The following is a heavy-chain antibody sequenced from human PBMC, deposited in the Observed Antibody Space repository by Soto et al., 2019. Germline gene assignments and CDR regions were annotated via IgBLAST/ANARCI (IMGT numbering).Heavy chain of an antibody. V-gene: IGHV4-59*01. Sequence: SETLSLTCTVAGGSIRSYYWSWIRQPPGKGLEWIGYIYYSGSTNYNPSLKSRVTISVDTSKNQFSLKLSSVTAADTAVYYCARVRTTLSYYDFWSAPNWFDPWGQGTLVTVSS. CDR2: IYYSGST. CDR3: ARVRTTLSYYDFWSAPNWFDP. CDR1: GGSIRSYY. J-gene: IGHJ5*02. D-gene: IGHD3-3*01.